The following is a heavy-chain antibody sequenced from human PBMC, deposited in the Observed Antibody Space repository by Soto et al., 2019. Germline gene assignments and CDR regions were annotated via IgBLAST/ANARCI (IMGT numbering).Heavy chain of an antibody. V-gene: IGHV3-23*01. CDR3: AKDPRPPMVRGVTPRIHNDY. CDR2: ISGSGGST. D-gene: IGHD3-10*01. CDR1: GFTFSSYA. Sequence: EVQLLESGGGLVQPGGSLRLSCAASGFTFSSYAMSWVRQAPGKGLEWVSAISGSGGSTYYADSVKGRFTISRDNSKNTLYLQMNSLRAEDTAVYYCAKDPRPPMVRGVTPRIHNDYWGQGTLVTVSS. J-gene: IGHJ4*02.